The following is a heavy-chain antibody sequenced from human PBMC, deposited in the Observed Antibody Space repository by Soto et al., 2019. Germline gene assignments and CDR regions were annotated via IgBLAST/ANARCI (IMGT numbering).Heavy chain of an antibody. D-gene: IGHD5-12*01. CDR3: ARGTTSLGYDNYYYGMDV. CDR1: GGTFSSYA. Sequence: SLQVSCKSSGGTFSSYAISWVRPAPGQGLEWMGGIIPIFGTANYAQKFQGRVTITADKSTSTAYMELSSLRSEDTAVYYCARGTTSLGYDNYYYGMDVWGQGTTVTVSS. CDR2: IIPIFGTA. V-gene: IGHV1-69*06. J-gene: IGHJ6*02.